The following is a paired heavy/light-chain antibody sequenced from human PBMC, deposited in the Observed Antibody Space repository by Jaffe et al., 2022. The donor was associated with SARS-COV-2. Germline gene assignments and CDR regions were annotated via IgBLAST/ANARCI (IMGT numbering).Heavy chain of an antibody. CDR2: IYHSGST. CDR3: ARDYDSRGYYYGY. CDR1: GGSISSSNW. D-gene: IGHD3-22*01. Sequence: QVQLQESGPGLVKPSGTLSLTCAVSGGSISSSNWWSWVRQPPGRGLEWIGEIYHSGSTNYNPSLKSRVTISVDKSKNQLSLKLSSVTAADTAVYYCARDYDSRGYYYGYWGQGTLVTVSS. V-gene: IGHV4-4*02. J-gene: IGHJ4*02.
Light chain of an antibody. V-gene: IGKV3-15*01. CDR2: GAS. Sequence: EIVMTQSPATLSVSPGERATLSCRASQSVVSNLAWYQQKPGQAPRLLIYGASTRATGIPARFSGSGSGTEFTLTISSLQSEDFAVYYCQQYNNWPYTFGQGTKLEIK. CDR1: QSVVSN. J-gene: IGKJ2*01. CDR3: QQYNNWPYT.